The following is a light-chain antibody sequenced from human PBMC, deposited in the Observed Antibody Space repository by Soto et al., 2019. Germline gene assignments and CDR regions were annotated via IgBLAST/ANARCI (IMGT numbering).Light chain of an antibody. CDR1: NSDIGSYNL. Sequence: QSALTQPASVSGSPGQSITISCTGSNSDIGSYNLVSWYQQSPGKAPKFIIYEGTKRPSGVSNRFSGSKSGNTASLTISGLQAEDEGDYSCCSYAGTSPFVVFGGGTKLTVL. J-gene: IGLJ2*01. V-gene: IGLV2-23*01. CDR2: EGT. CDR3: CSYAGTSPFVV.